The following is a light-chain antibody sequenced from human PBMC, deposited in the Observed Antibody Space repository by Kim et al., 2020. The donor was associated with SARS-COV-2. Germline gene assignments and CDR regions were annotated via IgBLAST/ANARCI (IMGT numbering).Light chain of an antibody. CDR1: QSCSIN. V-gene: IGKV1-39*01. J-gene: IGKJ2*03. Sequence: DIEMTQSPSALSASVGDRVTITCRATQSCSINLNWYQQRPGKAPRLLIYGASTLQSGVPSRFSGSGSGTGFTLTINSLQPEYFAIYYCQQTFSTQYSFGQGTKLEIK. CDR3: QQTFSTQYS. CDR2: GAS.